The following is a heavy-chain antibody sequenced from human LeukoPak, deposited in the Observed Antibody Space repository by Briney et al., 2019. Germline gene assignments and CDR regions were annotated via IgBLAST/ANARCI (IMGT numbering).Heavy chain of an antibody. D-gene: IGHD2-2*01. Sequence: GGSLRLSCAASGFTFSSYGMHWVRQAPGKGLEWVAVIWHDGSNKYYADSVKGRFTISRDNSKNTLYLQMNSLRAEDTAVYYCASDYCSSTSCIGYWGQGTLVTVSS. CDR1: GFTFSSYG. CDR2: IWHDGSNK. V-gene: IGHV3-33*01. J-gene: IGHJ4*02. CDR3: ASDYCSSTSCIGY.